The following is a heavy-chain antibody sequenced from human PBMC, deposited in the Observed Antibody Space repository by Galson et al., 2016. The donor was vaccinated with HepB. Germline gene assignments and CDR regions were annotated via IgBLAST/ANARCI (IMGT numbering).Heavy chain of an antibody. D-gene: IGHD6-19*01. CDR2: ISSSGRYI. Sequence: SLRLSCAASGFIFSSYNMNWVRQAPGKGLEWVSSISSSGRYIYYADSVKGRFTISRDNAENSLYLQMNSLRAEDTAVYYCAKARSRYGSDCIDYWGQGALVTVSS. V-gene: IGHV3-21*01. CDR3: AKARSRYGSDCIDY. CDR1: GFIFSSYN. J-gene: IGHJ4*02.